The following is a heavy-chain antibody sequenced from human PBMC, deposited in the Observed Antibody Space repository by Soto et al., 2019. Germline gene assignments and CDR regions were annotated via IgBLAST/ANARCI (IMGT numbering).Heavy chain of an antibody. CDR1: GGSFSCYY. D-gene: IGHD5-18*01. CDR2: INHSGST. Sequence: SSETLSLTCAVYGGSFSCYYWSWIRQPPGKGLEWIGEINHSGSTNYNPSLKSRVTISVDTSKNQFSLKLSSVTAADTAVYYCASLDTGGFDYWGQGTLVTVSS. V-gene: IGHV4-34*01. J-gene: IGHJ4*02. CDR3: ASLDTGGFDY.